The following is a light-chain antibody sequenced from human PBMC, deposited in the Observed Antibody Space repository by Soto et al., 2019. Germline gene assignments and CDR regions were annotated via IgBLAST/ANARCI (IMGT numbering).Light chain of an antibody. V-gene: IGKV3-20*01. CDR3: QQQDNTPCA. J-gene: IGKJ1*01. CDR2: DAS. Sequence: ERVLTQSPCTLSLSPGERATLSCRSHESEAISYLARYQQKPRQTPSHLINDASSRATGILHRISGRGAGTNFTLTIIRRQPEEDTVYYCQQQDNTPCAFGPGTKVDI. CDR1: ESEAISY.